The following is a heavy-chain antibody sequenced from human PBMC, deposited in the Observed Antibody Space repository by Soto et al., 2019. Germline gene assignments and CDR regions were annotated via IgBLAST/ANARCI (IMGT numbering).Heavy chain of an antibody. CDR3: ARWVEVSLDYFDS. Sequence: PSETLSLTCTVSGGSISSYYWSWIRQHPGKGLEWIGHIYHSGRTYYNPSLKSRVGILVDTSKNQFSLNLNSVTAADTAVYYCARWVEVSLDYFDSWGQGTPVTVSS. J-gene: IGHJ4*02. V-gene: IGHV4-59*06. CDR1: GGSISSYY. D-gene: IGHD1-20*01. CDR2: IYHSGRT.